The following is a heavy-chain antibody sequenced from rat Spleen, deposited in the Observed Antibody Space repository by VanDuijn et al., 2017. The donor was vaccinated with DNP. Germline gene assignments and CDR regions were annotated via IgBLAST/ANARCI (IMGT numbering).Heavy chain of an antibody. Sequence: EVQLQESGPGLERPSQSLSLTCSVTGHSITSRYWAWIRKFPGNKMEWMGYVSYSGSTCYNPSLKSRIPITRDTSKNQFFLHLNSLPTEDTATYYCARWVRYFDSWGQGVMVTVSS. CDR3: ARWVRYFDS. CDR2: VSYSGST. V-gene: IGHV3-1*01. CDR1: GHSITSRY. D-gene: IGHD4-5*01. J-gene: IGHJ2*01.